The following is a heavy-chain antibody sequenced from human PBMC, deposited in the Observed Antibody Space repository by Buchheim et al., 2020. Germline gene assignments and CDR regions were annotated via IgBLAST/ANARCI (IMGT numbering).Heavy chain of an antibody. CDR1: GFTFSSYA. CDR2: ISGSGGNT. D-gene: IGHD2-2*01. V-gene: IGHV3-23*01. CDR3: ASSVVPAAMVGYFDY. J-gene: IGHJ4*02. Sequence: EVHLLESGGGLVQPGGSLRLSCAASGFTFSSYAMSWVRQAPGKGLEWVSAISGSGGNTYYADSVKGRFTISRDTSKNTLYMHINSLRAEDTAIYYCASSVVPAAMVGYFDYWGQGTL.